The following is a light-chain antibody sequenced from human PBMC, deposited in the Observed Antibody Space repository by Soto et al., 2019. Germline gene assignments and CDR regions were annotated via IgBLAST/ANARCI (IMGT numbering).Light chain of an antibody. CDR1: QSVSNN. V-gene: IGKV3-15*01. CDR2: AAS. CDR3: QQYNNWPPIT. Sequence: ILITQSPSTLSVSPGERATLSCRASQSVSNNLAWYQQKPGQAPRLLIYAASTRATGIPARFSGSGSGTEFTLTISSLQSEDFAVYYCQQYNNWPPITFGQGTRLEIK. J-gene: IGKJ5*01.